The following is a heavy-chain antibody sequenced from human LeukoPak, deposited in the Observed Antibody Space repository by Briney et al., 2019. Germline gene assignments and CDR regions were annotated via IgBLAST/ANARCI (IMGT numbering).Heavy chain of an antibody. CDR1: GFTVSSNY. CDR2: IYSGGST. D-gene: IGHD6-19*01. V-gene: IGHV3-53*01. J-gene: IGHJ4*02. Sequence: GGSLRLSCAASGFTVSSNYMSWVRQAPGKGLEWVSVIYSGGSTYYADSVKGRFTISRNNSKNPLYLQMNSLRAEDTAVYYCARVWRYSSDWYYFDYWGQGTLVTVSS. CDR3: ARVWRYSSDWYYFDY.